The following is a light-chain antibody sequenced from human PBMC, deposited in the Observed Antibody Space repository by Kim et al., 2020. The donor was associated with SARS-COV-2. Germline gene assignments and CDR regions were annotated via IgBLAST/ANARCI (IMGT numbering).Light chain of an antibody. CDR3: ATWDDSVTGPL. V-gene: IGLV1-47*02. J-gene: IGLJ2*01. CDR2: NNS. CDR1: GSNIGDNY. Sequence: GQRVTISCSGSGSNIGDNYVHWYQQVSGTAPKLLIYNNSQRPSSVPDRFSGSKSGTSASLAISGLRSDDEAEYYCATWDDSVTGPLFGGGTQLTVL.